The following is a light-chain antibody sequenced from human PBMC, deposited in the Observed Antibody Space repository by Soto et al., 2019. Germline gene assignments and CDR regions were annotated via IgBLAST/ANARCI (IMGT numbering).Light chain of an antibody. Sequence: QSALTQPRSVSGSPGQSVTISCTGTSSDVGAYNHVSWYQQHPGKAPKLMIYDVSKRPSGVPDRFSGSKSGNTASLTISGLRGEDGADYSGCSHAGGSFVFGTGTKLTVL. CDR1: SSDVGAYNH. J-gene: IGLJ1*01. CDR3: CSHAGGSFV. V-gene: IGLV2-11*01. CDR2: DVS.